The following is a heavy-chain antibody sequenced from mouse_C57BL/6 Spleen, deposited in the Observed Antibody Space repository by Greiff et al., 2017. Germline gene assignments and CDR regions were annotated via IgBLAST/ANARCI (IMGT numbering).Heavy chain of an antibody. V-gene: IGHV1-72*01. Sequence: QVHVKQPGAELVKPGASVKLSCKASGYTFTSYWMHWVKQRPGRGLEWIGRIDPNSGGTKYNEKFKSKATLTVDKPSSTAYMQLSSLTSEDSAVYYCARYGNYFYFDYWGQGTTLTVSS. CDR1: GYTFTSYW. J-gene: IGHJ2*01. D-gene: IGHD2-1*01. CDR3: ARYGNYFYFDY. CDR2: IDPNSGGT.